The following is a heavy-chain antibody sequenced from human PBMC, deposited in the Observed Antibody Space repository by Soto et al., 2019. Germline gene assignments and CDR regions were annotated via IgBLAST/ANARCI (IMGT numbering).Heavy chain of an antibody. Sequence: QVQLQESGPGLVKPSETLSLTCTVSGGSVSSGSYYWSWIRQPPGKGLEWIGYIYYSGSTNYNPSLKSRVTISVDTSKNQFSLKLSSVTAADTAVYYCASSITTHPYDYWGQGTLVTVSS. CDR2: IYYSGST. V-gene: IGHV4-61*01. J-gene: IGHJ4*02. D-gene: IGHD1-1*01. CDR1: GGSVSSGSYY. CDR3: ASSITTHPYDY.